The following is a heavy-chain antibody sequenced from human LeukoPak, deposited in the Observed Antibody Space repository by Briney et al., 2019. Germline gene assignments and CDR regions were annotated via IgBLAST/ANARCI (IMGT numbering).Heavy chain of an antibody. D-gene: IGHD5-18*01. Sequence: ASVKVSCKASGYTFTSYGINWVRQAPGQGLEWMGWISASNGNTNYAQKFQGRVTMTTDTSTSTAYMELRSLRSDDTAVYYCAGEGIQLWLQDAFDIWGQGTMVTVSS. J-gene: IGHJ3*02. V-gene: IGHV1-18*01. CDR2: ISASNGNT. CDR3: AGEGIQLWLQDAFDI. CDR1: GYTFTSYG.